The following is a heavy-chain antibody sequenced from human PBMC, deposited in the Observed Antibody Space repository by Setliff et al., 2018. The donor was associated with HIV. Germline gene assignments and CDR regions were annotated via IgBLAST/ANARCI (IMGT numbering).Heavy chain of an antibody. D-gene: IGHD6-13*01. CDR1: GGSLSDYY. J-gene: IGHJ5*01. CDR3: ASLIIAAGGTRLDS. V-gene: IGHV4-34*01. Sequence: SETLSLTCAVYGGSLSDYYWSWFRLPPGKGLEWIGEINPTGSANYNPSLKGRVTISTDPSKRQFSLRLTYVTAADTAIYYCASLIIAAGGTRLDSWGLGTLVTVSS. CDR2: INPTGSA.